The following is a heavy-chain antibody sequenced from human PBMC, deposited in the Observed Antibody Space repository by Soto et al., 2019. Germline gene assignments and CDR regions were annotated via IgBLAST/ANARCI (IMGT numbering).Heavy chain of an antibody. D-gene: IGHD5-12*01. Sequence: GGSLRLSCSASGFTFSSYAMHWVRQAPGKGLEWVAVIFNDGSRKEYAASLKGRFTISRDNSKNTLYLQMNSLRAEDTAMYYCVREESDNDGNWFDPWGQGTLVTVSS. V-gene: IGHV3-33*08. CDR2: IFNDGSRK. CDR3: VREESDNDGNWFDP. CDR1: GFTFSSYA. J-gene: IGHJ5*02.